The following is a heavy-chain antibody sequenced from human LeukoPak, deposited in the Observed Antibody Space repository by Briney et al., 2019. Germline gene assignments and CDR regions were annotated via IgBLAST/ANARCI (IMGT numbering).Heavy chain of an antibody. CDR2: IYYSGSS. V-gene: IGHV4-39*01. CDR3: ARRRYYDSTGFLN. D-gene: IGHD3-22*01. Sequence: SETLSLTCTVSGDSISSSSYYWGWVRQPPGKGLEWIADIYYSGSSYYSPSLKSRVTISLDTSKNQSSLKLRSVTAADTAVYFCARRRYYDSTGFLNWGQGTLVSVSS. CDR1: GDSISSSSYY. J-gene: IGHJ1*01.